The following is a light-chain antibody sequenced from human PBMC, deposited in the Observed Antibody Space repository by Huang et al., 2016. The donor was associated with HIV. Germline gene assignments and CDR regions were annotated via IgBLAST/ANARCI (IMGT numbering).Light chain of an antibody. CDR2: LDS. J-gene: IGKJ1*01. CDR1: QSLLHSNGYNY. CDR3: MQDLQTPWT. V-gene: IGKV2-28*01. Sequence: DIVMTQSPLSLPVTLGEPASISCRSSQSLLHSNGYNYLDWYLQKPGQSPQLLSYLDSNRASGVPDRFSGSGSGTDFTLKISRVEAEDVGVYYCMQDLQTPWTFGQGTKVEIK.